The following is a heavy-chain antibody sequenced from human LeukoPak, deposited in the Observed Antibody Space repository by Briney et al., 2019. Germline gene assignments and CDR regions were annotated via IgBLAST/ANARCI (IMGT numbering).Heavy chain of an antibody. CDR2: IYHIGKT. CDR1: NSSISSGYF. D-gene: IGHD6-6*01. Sequence: SETLSLTCAVSNSSISSGYFWGWIRQSPGKGLEWVGSIYHIGKTYYNPSLRSRLIISVDTSKNQLSLSLNSLTAADSALYYCARGAGAFGSSSYHFDYWGQGILVTVSS. V-gene: IGHV4-38-2*01. CDR3: ARGAGAFGSSSYHFDY. J-gene: IGHJ4*02.